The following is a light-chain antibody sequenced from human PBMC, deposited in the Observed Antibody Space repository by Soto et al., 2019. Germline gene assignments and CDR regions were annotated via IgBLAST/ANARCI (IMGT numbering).Light chain of an antibody. V-gene: IGLV1-40*01. J-gene: IGLJ1*01. CDR2: ANS. CDR1: TSNIGAGYD. CDR3: SSYTSDYTRV. Sequence: QSVLTQPPSVSGAPGQRVIVSCTGSTSNIGAGYDVHWYQQLPGTSPKLLIFANSNRPSGVPDRFSASRSGSSASLTITGLQAEDEADYYCSSYTSDYTRVFGTGTKVTVL.